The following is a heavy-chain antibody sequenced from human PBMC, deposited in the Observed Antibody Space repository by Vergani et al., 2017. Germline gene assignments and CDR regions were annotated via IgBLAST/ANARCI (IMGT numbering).Heavy chain of an antibody. CDR3: ARDRDGYWSGGSCYSGNWFDP. D-gene: IGHD2-15*01. Sequence: QVQLVQSGSELKKPGASVKVSCKASGYTFTSYAMNWVRQAPGQGLEWMGWINTNTGNPTYAQGFTGRFVFSLDTSVSTAYLQISSLKAEDTAVYYCARDRDGYWSGGSCYSGNWFDPWGQGTLVTVSS. J-gene: IGHJ5*02. V-gene: IGHV7-4-1*02. CDR1: GYTFTSYA. CDR2: INTNTGNP.